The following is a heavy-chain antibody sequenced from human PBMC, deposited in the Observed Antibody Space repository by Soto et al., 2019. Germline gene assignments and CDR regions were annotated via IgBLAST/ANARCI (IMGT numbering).Heavy chain of an antibody. J-gene: IGHJ4*02. D-gene: IGHD2-2*01. CDR3: AIIFSIVPAARADWFDY. CDR2: ISGSGGST. Sequence: EVQLLESGGGLVQPGGSLRLSCAASGFTFSSYAMSWVRQAPGKGLEWVSAISGSGGSTYYADSVKGRFTISRDNSKNTLYLQMNSLRAEDTAVYYCAIIFSIVPAARADWFDYWGQGTLVTVSS. V-gene: IGHV3-23*01. CDR1: GFTFSSYA.